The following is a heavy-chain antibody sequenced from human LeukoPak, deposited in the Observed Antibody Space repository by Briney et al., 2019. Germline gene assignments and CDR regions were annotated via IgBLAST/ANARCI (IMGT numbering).Heavy chain of an antibody. CDR3: ARDGLQYYYDSSGYSSVAAFDY. CDR2: INPNSGGT. D-gene: IGHD3-22*01. CDR1: GYTFTGYY. Sequence: GASVKVSCKASGYTFTGYYMHWVRQAPGQGLEWMGWINPNSGGTNYAQKFQGRVTMTRDTSTSTAYMELRSLRSDDTAVYYCARDGLQYYYDSSGYSSVAAFDYWGQGTLVTVSS. V-gene: IGHV1-2*02. J-gene: IGHJ4*02.